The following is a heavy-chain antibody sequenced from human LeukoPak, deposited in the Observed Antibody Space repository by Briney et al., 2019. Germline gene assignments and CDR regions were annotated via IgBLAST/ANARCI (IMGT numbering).Heavy chain of an antibody. Sequence: PSETLSLTCTVSGSSISSYYWSWIRQPPGKGLEWIGYIYYSGSTNYNPSLKSRVTISVDTSKNQFSLKLSSVTAADTAVYYCARLRGSSLDAFDIWGQGTMVTVSS. D-gene: IGHD6-13*01. CDR2: IYYSGST. CDR1: GSSISSYY. CDR3: ARLRGSSLDAFDI. V-gene: IGHV4-59*01. J-gene: IGHJ3*02.